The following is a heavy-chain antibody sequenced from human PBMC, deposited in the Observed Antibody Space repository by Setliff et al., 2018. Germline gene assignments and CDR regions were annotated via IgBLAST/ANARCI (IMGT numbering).Heavy chain of an antibody. J-gene: IGHJ3*01. V-gene: IGHV3-48*01. CDR3: ARYCSSGSCYYDAFDV. CDR2: ISGSGITI. D-gene: IGHD2-15*01. Sequence: GESLKISCAVSGFTFSNHWMTWVRQAPGKGLEWISKISGSGITIYYADSVRGRFTISRDNSKNTLYLQMNSLRREDTAVCYCARYCSSGSCYYDAFDVWGQGTMVTVSS. CDR1: GFTFSNHW.